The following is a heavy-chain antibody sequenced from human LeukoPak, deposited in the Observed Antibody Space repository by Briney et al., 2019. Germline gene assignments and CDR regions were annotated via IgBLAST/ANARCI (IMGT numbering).Heavy chain of an antibody. CDR2: INPNSGGT. CDR1: GYTFTGYY. D-gene: IGHD2-2*01. CDR3: ARLGYCSSTSCYGLNWFDP. J-gene: IGHJ5*02. V-gene: IGHV1-2*02. Sequence: ASVKVSCKASGYTFTGYYMHWVRQAPGQGLEWMGWINPNSGGTNYAQKSQGRVTMTRDTSISTAYMELSRLRSDDTAVYYCARLGYCSSTSCYGLNWFDPWGQGTLVTVSS.